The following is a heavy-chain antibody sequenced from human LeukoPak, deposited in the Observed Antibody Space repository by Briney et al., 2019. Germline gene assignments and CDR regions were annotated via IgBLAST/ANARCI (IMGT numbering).Heavy chain of an antibody. D-gene: IGHD2-8*01. CDR3: AKSLQVYYRSGFDY. Sequence: GALRLSCAASGFTFSSYGMHWVRQAPGKGLEWVAVISYDGSNKYYADSVKGRFTISRDNSKNTLYLQMNSLRAEDTAVYYCAKSLQVYYRSGFDYWGQGTLVTVSS. J-gene: IGHJ4*02. CDR2: ISYDGSNK. V-gene: IGHV3-30*18. CDR1: GFTFSSYG.